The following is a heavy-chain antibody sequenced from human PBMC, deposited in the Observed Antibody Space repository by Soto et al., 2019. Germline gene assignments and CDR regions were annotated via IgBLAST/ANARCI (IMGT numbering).Heavy chain of an antibody. J-gene: IGHJ3*02. CDR1: GFTFSSYY. Sequence: GGSLRLSCAASGFTFSSYYMSWVRQAQGKGLEWVANVNEDGSEGYYVDSVKGRFFIYRDDSRNTLFLQMDSLRVEDSALYYCAKDPNGDYVGGFEMWGPGTKVTVSS. D-gene: IGHD4-17*01. CDR3: AKDPNGDYVGGFEM. CDR2: VNEDGSEG. V-gene: IGHV3-7*03.